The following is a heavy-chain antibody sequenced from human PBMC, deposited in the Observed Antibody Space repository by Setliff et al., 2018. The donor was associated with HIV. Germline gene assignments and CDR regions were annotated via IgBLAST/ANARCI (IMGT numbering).Heavy chain of an antibody. CDR2: INWDGSRL. V-gene: IGHV3-20*04. D-gene: IGHD2-8*01. CDR3: AKEVLNVLEDPYLDV. Sequence: PGGSLRLSCAASGFPFSSYTMNWVRQAPGKGLEWVSGINWDGSRLAYSDSVKGRFTVSRDNAKSSLFLQMNSLRIEDTDVYYCAKEVLNVLEDPYLDVWGRGTTVTVSS. CDR1: GFPFSSYT. J-gene: IGHJ6*03.